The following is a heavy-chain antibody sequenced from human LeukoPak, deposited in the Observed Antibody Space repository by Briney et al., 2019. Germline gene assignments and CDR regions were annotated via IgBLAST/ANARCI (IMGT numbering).Heavy chain of an antibody. V-gene: IGHV7-4-1*02. CDR2: INTNTGNP. D-gene: IGHD3-3*01. CDR1: GYIFTTYG. Sequence: ASVKVSCKASGYIFTTYGISWVRQAPGQGLEWMGWINTNTGNPTYAQGFTGRFVFSLDTSVSTAYLQISSLKAEDTAVYYCARASPLSRLRFLEWLPNYYYYYMDVWGKGTTVTVSS. CDR3: ARASPLSRLRFLEWLPNYYYYYMDV. J-gene: IGHJ6*03.